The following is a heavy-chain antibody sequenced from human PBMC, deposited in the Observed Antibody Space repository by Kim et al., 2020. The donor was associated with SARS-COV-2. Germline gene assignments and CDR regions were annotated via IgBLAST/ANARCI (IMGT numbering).Heavy chain of an antibody. J-gene: IGHJ4*02. Sequence: NPSLKSRVTISVDTSKNQFSLKLSSVTDADTAVYYCTVDTAMGYSACFDYWGQGTLVTVSS. D-gene: IGHD5-18*01. V-gene: IGHV4-34*01. CDR3: TVDTAMGYSACFDY.